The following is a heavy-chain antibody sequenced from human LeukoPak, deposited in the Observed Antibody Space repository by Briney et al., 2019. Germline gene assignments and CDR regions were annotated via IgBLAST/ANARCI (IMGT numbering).Heavy chain of an antibody. Sequence: GGSLRLSCAASGFTFSSYGMHWVRQAPGKGLEWVAVISYDAMNKYYADSVKGRFTISRDNSEKTLHLQMNSLRTEDTAVYYCAKDTPFGESPPYHYYGMDVWGQGTTVSVSS. CDR1: GFTFSSYG. CDR2: ISYDAMNK. D-gene: IGHD3-10*01. V-gene: IGHV3-30*18. J-gene: IGHJ6*02. CDR3: AKDTPFGESPPYHYYGMDV.